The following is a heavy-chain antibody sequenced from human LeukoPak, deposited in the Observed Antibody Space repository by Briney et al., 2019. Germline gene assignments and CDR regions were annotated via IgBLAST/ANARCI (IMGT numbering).Heavy chain of an antibody. CDR1: GFTFTSSA. J-gene: IGHJ4*02. CDR3: AAEGWFGELLFDY. CDR2: IVVGSGNT. V-gene: IGHV1-58*02. D-gene: IGHD3-10*01. Sequence: SVKVSCKASGFTFTSSAMQWVRQARGQRLEWIGWIVVGSGNTNYAQKFQERVTITRDMSTSTAYMELSSLRSEDTAVYYCAAEGWFGELLFDYWGQGTLVAVSS.